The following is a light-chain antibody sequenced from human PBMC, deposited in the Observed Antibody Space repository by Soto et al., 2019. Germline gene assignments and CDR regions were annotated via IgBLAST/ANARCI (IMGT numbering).Light chain of an antibody. CDR1: QSVSSSY. J-gene: IGKJ4*01. CDR2: GAS. Sequence: EIVLTQSPGTLSLSPGERATLSCRASQSVSSSYLAWYQQKPGQAPRLLIYGASGRATGIPDRFSGSGSVTDFTLTISRLEPEDFAVYYCQQYGSSSLTFGGGTKVEIK. V-gene: IGKV3-20*01. CDR3: QQYGSSSLT.